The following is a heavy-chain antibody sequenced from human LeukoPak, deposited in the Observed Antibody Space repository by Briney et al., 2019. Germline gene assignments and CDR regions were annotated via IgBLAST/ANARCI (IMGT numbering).Heavy chain of an antibody. J-gene: IGHJ3*02. V-gene: IGHV4-31*03. D-gene: IGHD4-17*01. CDR3: ARDFYGDYGFSAFDI. CDR1: GGSINSGGYY. Sequence: PSETLSLTCTVSGGSINSGGYYWSWIRQHPGKGLEWIGYIYYSGSTYYNPSLKSRVTISVDTSKNQFSLKLSSVTAADTAVYYSARDFYGDYGFSAFDIWGQGTMVTVSS. CDR2: IYYSGST.